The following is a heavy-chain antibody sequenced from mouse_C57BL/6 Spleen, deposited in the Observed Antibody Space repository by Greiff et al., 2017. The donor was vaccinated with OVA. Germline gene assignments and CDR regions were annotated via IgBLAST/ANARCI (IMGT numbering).Heavy chain of an antibody. J-gene: IGHJ2*01. CDR3: ARTLYYGNYVGYFDY. V-gene: IGHV1-26*01. CDR1: GYTFTDYY. D-gene: IGHD2-1*01. CDR2: INPNNGGT. Sequence: VQLQQSGPELVKPGASVKISCKASGYTFTDYYMNWVKQSHGKSLEWIGDINPNNGGTSYNQKFKGKATLTVDKSSSTAYMELRSLTSEDSAVYYCARTLYYGNYVGYFDYWGQGTTLTVSS.